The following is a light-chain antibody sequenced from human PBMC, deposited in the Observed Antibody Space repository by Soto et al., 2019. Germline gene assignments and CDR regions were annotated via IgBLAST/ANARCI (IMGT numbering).Light chain of an antibody. CDR2: EVT. Sequence: QSALTQPASVSGSPGQSITISCTGTSSDVGSYNLVSWYQQHPGKAPKLMIYEVTNRPSGVSYRFSGSKSGNTASLTISGLQAEDEGDYYCTSFATGRIYVFGNGTKLTVL. J-gene: IGLJ1*01. CDR1: SSDVGSYNL. V-gene: IGLV2-14*02. CDR3: TSFATGRIYV.